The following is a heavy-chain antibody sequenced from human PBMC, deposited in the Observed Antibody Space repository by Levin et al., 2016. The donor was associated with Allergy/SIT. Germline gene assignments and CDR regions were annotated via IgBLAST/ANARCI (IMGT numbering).Heavy chain of an antibody. V-gene: IGHV4-61*07. CDR3: ASQYSSSWRPFDS. Sequence: WIRQPPGKGLEWIGYIYHTGSTNYNPSLKSRVTISVDTSKNQFSLKLSSVTAADTAVYYCASQYSSSWRPFDSWGQGTLVTVSS. CDR2: IYHTGST. J-gene: IGHJ4*02. D-gene: IGHD6-13*01.